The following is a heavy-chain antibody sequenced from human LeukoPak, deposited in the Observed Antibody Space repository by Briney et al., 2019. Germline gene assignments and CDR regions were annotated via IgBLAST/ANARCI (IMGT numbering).Heavy chain of an antibody. CDR3: SRTCYYDSSGYYEVGFGY. J-gene: IGHJ4*02. D-gene: IGHD3-22*01. V-gene: IGHV1-46*01. CDR2: INPSGGST. Sequence: ASVKVSCKASGYTFTSYYMHWVRQAPGQGLEWLGIINPSGGSTSYAQKFQGRVTMTRDTSTSTVDMELSSLRSEDTAVYYCSRTCYYDSSGYYEVGFGYWGQGTLVTVSS. CDR1: GYTFTSYY.